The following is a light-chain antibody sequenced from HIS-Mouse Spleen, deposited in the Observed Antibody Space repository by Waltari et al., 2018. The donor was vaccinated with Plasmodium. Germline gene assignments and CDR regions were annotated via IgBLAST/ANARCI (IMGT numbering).Light chain of an antibody. CDR3: QAWDSSTAV. Sequence: SYELTQPPPVSVSPGQQASTTSSGPNWGVTSACWSQQKPVQSPVMVIYQNSKRPSGIPERFSGSNSGNTATLTISGTQAMDEADYYCQAWDSSTAVFGGGTKLTVL. V-gene: IGLV3-1*01. J-gene: IGLJ2*01. CDR2: QNS. CDR1: NWGVTS.